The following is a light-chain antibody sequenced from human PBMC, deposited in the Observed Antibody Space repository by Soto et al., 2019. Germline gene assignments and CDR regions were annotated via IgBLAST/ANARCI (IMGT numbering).Light chain of an antibody. CDR3: QQSYSTVT. Sequence: DIQMSQAPSSRSASVGDRVTITFRASQSISSYLNWYQQKPGKAPKLLIYAASSLQSGVPSRFSGSGSGTDFTLTISSLPPEDFATYYCQQSYSTVTFGQGTKVDIK. V-gene: IGKV1-39*01. CDR2: AAS. J-gene: IGKJ1*01. CDR1: QSISSY.